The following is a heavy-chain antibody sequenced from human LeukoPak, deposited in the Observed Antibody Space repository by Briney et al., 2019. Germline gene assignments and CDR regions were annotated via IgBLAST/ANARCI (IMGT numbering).Heavy chain of an antibody. V-gene: IGHV3-9*01. J-gene: IGHJ4*02. CDR3: AREERMIPDY. CDR2: ISWNSGSI. Sequence: PGGSLRLSCAASGFTFDDYAMHWVRHAPGKGLEWVSGISWNSGSIGYADSVKGRFTISRDNAKNSLYLQMNSLRAEDTAVYYCAREERMIPDYWGQGTLVTVSS. CDR1: GFTFDDYA. D-gene: IGHD3-22*01.